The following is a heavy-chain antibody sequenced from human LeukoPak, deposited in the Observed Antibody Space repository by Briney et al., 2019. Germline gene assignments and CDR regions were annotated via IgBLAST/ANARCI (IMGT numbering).Heavy chain of an antibody. CDR2: ISGVGAGT. Sequence: GGSLRLSCAASGLSFGFYAMSWVRQAPGKGLEWISSISGVGAGTYYADSVRGRFTISRDNSKNTLYLQMDSLRAEDTALYYCAKDFVRYNIQFDYWGQGALVTVSS. CDR1: GLSFGFYA. CDR3: AKDFVRYNIQFDY. D-gene: IGHD1-14*01. J-gene: IGHJ4*02. V-gene: IGHV3-23*01.